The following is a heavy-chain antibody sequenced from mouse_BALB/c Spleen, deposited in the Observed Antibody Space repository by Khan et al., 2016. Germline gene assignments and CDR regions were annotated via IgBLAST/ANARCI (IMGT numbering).Heavy chain of an antibody. J-gene: IGHJ2*01. V-gene: IGHV5-6-3*01. D-gene: IGHD1-1*01. CDR1: GFTFSNSG. Sequence: EVELVESGGGLVQPGGSLKLSCAASGFTFSNSGMSWVRQTPDKRLELVATINSNGGNTYYPDSVKGRFTISRDNSNNTLYLQMSSLKSEDTAMYYGARVYYDGSPYVDYWGQGTTLTVSS. CDR3: ARVYYDGSPYVDY. CDR2: INSNGGNT.